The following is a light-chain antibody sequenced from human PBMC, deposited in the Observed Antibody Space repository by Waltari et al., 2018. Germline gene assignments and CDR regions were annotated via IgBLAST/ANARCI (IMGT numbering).Light chain of an antibody. CDR2: VGS. V-gene: IGKV2-28*01. J-gene: IGKJ5*01. CDR1: QSLLDSNGYNY. CDR3: MEALQSVT. Sequence: DIVMTQSTVSLTVTPGEPASISCRSSQSLLDSNGYNYLDWYLQRPGQSPQILIYVGSNRASGVPDRFSGSGSGTDFTLKISRVEAEDAGVYYCMEALQSVTFGQGTRLEIK.